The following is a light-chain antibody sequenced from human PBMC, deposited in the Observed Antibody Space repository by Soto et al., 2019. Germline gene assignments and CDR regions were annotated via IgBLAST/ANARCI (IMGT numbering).Light chain of an antibody. V-gene: IGKV3-11*01. Sequence: DIVLTQSPATLSLSPGEIATLSCRASQSVSRYLAWYQQKPGQAPRLLISDASNRATGIPARFSGSGSGTDFTLTISSLEPEDFAVYYCQHRYNWPFTFGQGTKLEI. CDR2: DAS. CDR1: QSVSRY. CDR3: QHRYNWPFT. J-gene: IGKJ2*01.